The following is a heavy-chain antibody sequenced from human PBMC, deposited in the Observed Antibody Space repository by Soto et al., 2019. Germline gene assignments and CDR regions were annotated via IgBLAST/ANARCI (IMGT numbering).Heavy chain of an antibody. CDR2: IKQDGSEK. Sequence: GGSLRLSCAASGFTFSSYWMSWVRQAPGKGLEWVANIKQDGSEKYYVDSVKGRFTISRDNAKNSLYLQMNSLRAEDMAVYYCARDQYCSSTSCYYYYYYMDVWGKGTTVTVSS. V-gene: IGHV3-7*01. CDR1: GFTFSSYW. J-gene: IGHJ6*03. D-gene: IGHD2-2*01. CDR3: ARDQYCSSTSCYYYYYYMDV.